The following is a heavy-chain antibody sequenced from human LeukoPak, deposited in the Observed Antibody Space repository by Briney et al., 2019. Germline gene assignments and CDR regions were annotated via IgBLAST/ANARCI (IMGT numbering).Heavy chain of an antibody. Sequence: SETLSLTCSVSGGSISSFYWSWIRQPPGKGLEYIGYIYYSGSTNFNPSLKSRVTISVDTSKNQFSLKLSSVTAADTAVYYCARGSELFDPWGQGTLVTVSS. D-gene: IGHD1-26*01. V-gene: IGHV4-59*01. CDR2: IYYSGST. CDR1: GGSISSFY. CDR3: ARGSELFDP. J-gene: IGHJ5*02.